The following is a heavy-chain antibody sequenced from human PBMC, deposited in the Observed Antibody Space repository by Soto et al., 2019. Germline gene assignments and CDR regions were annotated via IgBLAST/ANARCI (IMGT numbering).Heavy chain of an antibody. D-gene: IGHD3-10*02. CDR3: AKDVGFQQHLFVFDL. CDR2: IIPIFRSS. V-gene: IGHV1-69*13. Sequence: SVKVSCKASGCTFTDYAFSWVRQAPGQGLEWMGGIIPIFRSSNFAQEFQGRLTIFADASAGTAYMELSSLRSDDTAIYYCAKDVGFQQHLFVFDLWGQGTLVTVSS. CDR1: GCTFTDYA. J-gene: IGHJ4*02.